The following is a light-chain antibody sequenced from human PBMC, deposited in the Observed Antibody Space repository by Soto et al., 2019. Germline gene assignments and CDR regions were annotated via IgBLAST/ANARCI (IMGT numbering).Light chain of an antibody. CDR3: QQYHNWPLS. CDR2: GAS. J-gene: IGKJ4*01. Sequence: EIMRTQYTAILSVAPGERATLSCRASQSVSINLAWYQQKPDQVPRLLIYGASSRATGIPARFSGSGSGTDFTLTISSLQSEDFAVYYCQQYHNWPLSFGGGTKVDI. V-gene: IGKV3-15*01. CDR1: QSVSIN.